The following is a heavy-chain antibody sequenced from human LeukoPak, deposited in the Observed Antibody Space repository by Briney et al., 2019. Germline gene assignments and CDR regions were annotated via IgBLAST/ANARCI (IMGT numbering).Heavy chain of an antibody. D-gene: IGHD3-10*01. CDR3: AKGRLQEGTVFRGVITPVDY. J-gene: IGHJ4*02. V-gene: IGHV3-23*01. Sequence: QPGGSLRLSCAASGFTFSSYSMNWVRQAPGKGLEWVSTISGRGDGTYYADSVKGRFTISRDNSKNTLFLQMSNLSADDTALYYCAKGRLQEGTVFRGVITPVDYWGQGTLVTVTS. CDR1: GFTFSSYS. CDR2: ISGRGDGT.